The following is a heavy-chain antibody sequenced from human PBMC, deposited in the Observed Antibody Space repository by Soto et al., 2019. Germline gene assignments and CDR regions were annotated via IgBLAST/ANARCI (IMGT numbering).Heavy chain of an antibody. CDR3: ARGLGLGIKRGYYYYGIDV. D-gene: IGHD7-27*01. CDR1: GGSISSGGYY. Sequence: SETLSLTCTVSGGSISSGGYYWSWIRQHPGKGLEWIGEINHSGSTNYNPSLKSRVTISVDTSKNQFSLKLSSVTAADTAVYYCARGLGLGIKRGYYYYGIDVWGQGTTVTVSS. V-gene: IGHV4-31*03. CDR2: INHSGST. J-gene: IGHJ6*02.